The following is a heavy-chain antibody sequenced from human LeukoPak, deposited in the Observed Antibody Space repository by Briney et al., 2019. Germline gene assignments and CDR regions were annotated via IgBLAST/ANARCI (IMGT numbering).Heavy chain of an antibody. V-gene: IGHV4-34*01. J-gene: IGHJ1*01. CDR2: INHSGST. D-gene: IGHD3-3*01. CDR1: GGSFSGYY. Sequence: SETLSLTCAVYGGSFSGYYWSWIRQPPGKGLEWIGEINHSGSTNYNPSLKSRVTISVDTSKNQFSLKLSSVTAADTAVYYCARVGSITIFGVVPVSDAEYFQHWGQGTLVTVSS. CDR3: ARVGSITIFGVVPVSDAEYFQH.